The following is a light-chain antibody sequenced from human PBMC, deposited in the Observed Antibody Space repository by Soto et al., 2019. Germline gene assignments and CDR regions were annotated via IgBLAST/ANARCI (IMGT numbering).Light chain of an antibody. CDR2: KAS. CDR3: QHYNSYSFLT. CDR1: QSISSW. V-gene: IGKV1-5*03. J-gene: IGKJ4*01. Sequence: DIQMTQSPSTVSASVGDRVTITCRASQSISSWLAWYQLIPGKAPKLLIYKASSLESGVPSRFSGSGSGTEFTLTISSLQSDDFATYYCQHYNSYSFLTFGGGTKVEIK.